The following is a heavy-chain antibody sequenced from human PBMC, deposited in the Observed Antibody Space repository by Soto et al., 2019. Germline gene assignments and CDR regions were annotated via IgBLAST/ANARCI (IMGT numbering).Heavy chain of an antibody. CDR1: GFTFSSYS. D-gene: IGHD6-13*01. CDR2: ISSSSSYI. V-gene: IGHV3-21*01. CDR3: ARHQGPAAGSSGMYV. J-gene: IGHJ6*02. Sequence: GGSLRLSCAASGFTFSSYSMNWVRQAPGKGLEWVASISSSSSYIYYADSVKGRFTISRDEAKNSLFLQMSSLRAEDTGLYYCARHQGPAAGSSGMYVWGRGTTVTVSS.